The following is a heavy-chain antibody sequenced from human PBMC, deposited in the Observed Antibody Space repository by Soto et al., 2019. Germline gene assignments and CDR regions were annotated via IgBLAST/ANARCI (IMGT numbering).Heavy chain of an antibody. J-gene: IGHJ5*02. D-gene: IGHD5-12*01. CDR1: GFTFSSYA. CDR3: AKGGPTFLNWFGP. CDR2: ISNSGHSA. Sequence: VGSLRLSCAASGFTFSSYAMNWVRQAPGKGLEWISVISNSGHSAYYADSVKGRFTISRDNSKNTLYLQIKSLRAEDTAAYYCAKGGPTFLNWFGPWGQGTLVTVSS. V-gene: IGHV3-23*01.